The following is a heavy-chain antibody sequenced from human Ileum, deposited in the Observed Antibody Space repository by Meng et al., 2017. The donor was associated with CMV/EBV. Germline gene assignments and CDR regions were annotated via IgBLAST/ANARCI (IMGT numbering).Heavy chain of an antibody. CDR3: AKVASGNWNYDDY. J-gene: IGHJ4*02. CDR1: GLNFRSDG. V-gene: IGHV3-30*02. CDR2: IRYDGSNK. D-gene: IGHD1-7*01. Sequence: AYGLNFRSDGIHWDRQAPGKGLEWVAFIRYDGSNKYYADSVKGRFTISRDNSKNTLYLQMNSLRAEDTAVYYCAKVASGNWNYDDYWGQGTLVTVSS.